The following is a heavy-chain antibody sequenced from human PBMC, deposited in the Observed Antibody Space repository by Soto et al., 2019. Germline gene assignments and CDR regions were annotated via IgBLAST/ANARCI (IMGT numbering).Heavy chain of an antibody. Sequence: QVQLVESGGGVVQPGRSLRLSCAASGFTFSSYGMHWVRQAPGKGLEWVAVISYDGSDKYYADSVKGRFTISRDNSKNAQYLQMDSLRAEDTAVYYCAKGPAIVLVPAAMNYYAGMEVWGQGTTVTDSS. CDR2: ISYDGSDK. V-gene: IGHV3-30*18. D-gene: IGHD2-2*01. CDR1: GFTFSSYG. J-gene: IGHJ6*02. CDR3: AKGPAIVLVPAAMNYYAGMEV.